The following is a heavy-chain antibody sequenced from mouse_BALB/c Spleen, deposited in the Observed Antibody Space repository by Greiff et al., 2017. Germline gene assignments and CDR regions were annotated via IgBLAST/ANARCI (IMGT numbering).Heavy chain of an antibody. CDR3: ARIYDYDFAY. CDR1: GFTFSSFG. V-gene: IGHV5-17*02. D-gene: IGHD2-4*01. CDR2: ISSGSSTI. J-gene: IGHJ3*01. Sequence: EVHLVESGGGLVQPGGSRKLSCAASGFTFSSFGMHWVRQAPEKGLEWVAYISSGSSTIYYADTVKGRFTISRDNPKNTLFLQMTSLRSEDTAMYYCARIYDYDFAYWGQGTLVTVSA.